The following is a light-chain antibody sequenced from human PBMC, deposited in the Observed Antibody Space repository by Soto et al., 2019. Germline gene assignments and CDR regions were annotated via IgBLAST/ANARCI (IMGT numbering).Light chain of an antibody. CDR3: QQYNNWPPWT. CDR1: QAIRND. V-gene: IGKV1-17*01. CDR2: AAS. Sequence: IHMTHSPSSLSASVLYRVTITCLSSQAIRNDLGWYQQKPAKAPKRLIYAASSLESGVPSRFSGSGSGTEFTLTISSLQPEDSAVYYCQQYNNWPPWTFGQGTKVDIK. J-gene: IGKJ1*01.